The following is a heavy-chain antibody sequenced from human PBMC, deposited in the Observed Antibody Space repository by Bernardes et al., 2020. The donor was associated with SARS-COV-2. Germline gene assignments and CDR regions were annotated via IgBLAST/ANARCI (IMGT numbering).Heavy chain of an antibody. CDR3: ATRPGGASY. Sequence: GGSLRLSCAASGFTFSSYTMNWVRRAPGKGLEWVSSISTSSGFLYYADSVKGRFTISRNNVQNSLHLQMNSLRAEDTAVYYCATRPGGASYWGQGTLVTVSS. CDR2: ISTSSGFL. J-gene: IGHJ4*02. V-gene: IGHV3-21*01. D-gene: IGHD3-10*01. CDR1: GFTFSSYT.